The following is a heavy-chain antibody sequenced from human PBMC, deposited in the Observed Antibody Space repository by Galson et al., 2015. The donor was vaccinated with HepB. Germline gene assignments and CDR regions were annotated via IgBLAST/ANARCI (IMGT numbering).Heavy chain of an antibody. CDR3: ARGGAEVATITLPEYCFAH. D-gene: IGHD5-24*01. J-gene: IGHJ4*02. V-gene: IGHV1-69*06. CDR1: GGTFGTHT. CDR2: IIPIYGTT. Sequence: SVKVSCKASGGTFGTHTISWVRQAPGQGLEWVGGIIPIYGTTNYAQKFQGRVAITADKSTGTAYMDLNSLTSEDTAVYYCARGGAEVATITLPEYCFAHWGQGTQVIVSS.